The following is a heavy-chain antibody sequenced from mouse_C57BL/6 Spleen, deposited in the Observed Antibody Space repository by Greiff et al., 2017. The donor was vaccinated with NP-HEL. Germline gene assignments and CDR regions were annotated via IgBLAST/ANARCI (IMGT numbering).Heavy chain of an antibody. Sequence: EVQRVESGGGLVKPGGSLKLSCAASGFTFSDYGMHWVRQAPEKGLEWVAYISSGSSTIYYADTVKGRFTISRDNAKNTLFLQMTSLRSEDTAMYYCARRYYGSSGYYFDYWGQGTTLTVSS. V-gene: IGHV5-17*01. CDR3: ARRYYGSSGYYFDY. J-gene: IGHJ2*01. CDR2: ISSGSSTI. D-gene: IGHD1-1*01. CDR1: GFTFSDYG.